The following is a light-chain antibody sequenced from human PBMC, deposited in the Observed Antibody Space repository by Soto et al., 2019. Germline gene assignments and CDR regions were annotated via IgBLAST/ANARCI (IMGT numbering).Light chain of an antibody. Sequence: QSARNQPASVSGSPGGSSTVSCTGTSSDVGSHNCASWYQQHPGKAPKLIIYDVNNRPSGVSYRFSCSKSGNTASLTISGLQAEDEAAYYCSSCTSSNTFVFGTGTKVTVL. J-gene: IGLJ1*01. V-gene: IGLV2-14*03. CDR2: DVN. CDR1: SSDVGSHNC. CDR3: SSCTSSNTFV.